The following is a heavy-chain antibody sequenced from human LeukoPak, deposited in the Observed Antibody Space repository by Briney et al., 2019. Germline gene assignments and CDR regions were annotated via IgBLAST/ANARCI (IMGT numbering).Heavy chain of an antibody. Sequence: GGSLRLSCVVSGFTFSSYPMSWVRQAPGKGLEWVSVISESGDVTHYADSMKGRFTISRDNTKDTLNLQMNSLRDEDTAVYYCARDSSHYLGSSDYWGQGTLVTVSS. V-gene: IGHV3-23*01. CDR2: ISESGDVT. CDR3: ARDSSHYLGSSDY. J-gene: IGHJ4*02. D-gene: IGHD6-6*01. CDR1: GFTFSSYP.